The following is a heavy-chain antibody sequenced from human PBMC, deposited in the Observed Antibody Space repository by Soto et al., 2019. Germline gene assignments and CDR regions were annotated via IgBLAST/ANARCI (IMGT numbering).Heavy chain of an antibody. Sequence: SETLSLTCTVSGGTISSYYWSWIRQPPGKGLEWIGYIYYSGSTNYNPSLKSRVTISVDTSKNQFSLKLSSVTAEDTAVYYCARVGVVPAAMSSYYYYGMDVWGQGTTVTVSS. CDR3: ARVGVVPAAMSSYYYYGMDV. CDR1: GGTISSYY. D-gene: IGHD2-2*01. CDR2: IYYSGST. V-gene: IGHV4-59*12. J-gene: IGHJ6*02.